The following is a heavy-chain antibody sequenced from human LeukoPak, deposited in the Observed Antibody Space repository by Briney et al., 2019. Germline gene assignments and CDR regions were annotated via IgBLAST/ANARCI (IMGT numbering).Heavy chain of an antibody. J-gene: IGHJ4*02. V-gene: IGHV3-9*01. D-gene: IGHD4-17*01. Sequence: GGSLRLFCAASGFSFDDYAMHWVRHPPGKGLEWVSGISWSSGSIVYADSVKGRFTISRDNAKNSLYLQMNGLRAEDTAVYYCARESGSVTSEVDFDYWGQGTLVTVSS. CDR2: ISWSSGSI. CDR1: GFSFDDYA. CDR3: ARESGSVTSEVDFDY.